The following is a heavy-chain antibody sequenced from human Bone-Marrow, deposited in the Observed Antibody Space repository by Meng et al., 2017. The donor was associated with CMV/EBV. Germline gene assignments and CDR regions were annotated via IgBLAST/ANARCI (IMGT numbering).Heavy chain of an antibody. CDR3: ARVDSSGWYEFDP. D-gene: IGHD6-19*01. CDR1: GYTFTGYY. J-gene: IGHJ5*02. V-gene: IGHV1-2*02. Sequence: ASVKVSCKASGYTFTGYYMHWVRQAPGRGLEWMGWINPNSGGTNYAQKFQGRVTMTRDTSISTAYMELSRLRSDDTAVYYCARVDSSGWYEFDPWGQGTRVTVSS. CDR2: INPNSGGT.